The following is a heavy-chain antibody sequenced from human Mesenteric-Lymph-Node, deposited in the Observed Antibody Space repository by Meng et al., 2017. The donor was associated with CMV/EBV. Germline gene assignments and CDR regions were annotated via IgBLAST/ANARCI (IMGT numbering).Heavy chain of an antibody. CDR2: IKQDGSEK. V-gene: IGHV3-7*03. J-gene: IGHJ3*02. CDR3: AKAFGEGAFDI. CDR1: GFTFSSYW. Sequence: GESLKISCAASGFTFSSYWMSWVRQAPGKGLEWVANIKQDGSEKYYVDSVKGRFTISRDNAKNSLYLQMNSLRAEDTAVYYCAKAFGEGAFDIWGQGTMVTVSS. D-gene: IGHD3-10*01.